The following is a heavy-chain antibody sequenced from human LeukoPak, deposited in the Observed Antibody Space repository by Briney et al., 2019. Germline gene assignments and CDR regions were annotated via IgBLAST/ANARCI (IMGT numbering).Heavy chain of an antibody. J-gene: IGHJ4*02. CDR2: IYYSGST. D-gene: IGHD2-15*01. V-gene: IGHV4-59*01. Sequence: SETLSLTCTVSGGSISSYYWSWIRQPPGKGLGWIGYIYYSGSTNYNPSLKSRVTISVDTSKNQFSLKLSSVTAADTAVYYCARGINRYCSGGSCQGGFDYWGQGTLVTVSS. CDR3: ARGINRYCSGGSCQGGFDY. CDR1: GGSISSYY.